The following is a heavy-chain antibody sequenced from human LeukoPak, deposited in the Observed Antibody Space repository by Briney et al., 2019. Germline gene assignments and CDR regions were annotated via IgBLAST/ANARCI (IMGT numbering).Heavy chain of an antibody. J-gene: IGHJ4*02. CDR1: GFTFSSYW. CDR2: IKRDGSEK. D-gene: IGHD3-3*01. CDR3: AREPEEWSLHRAGY. Sequence: GGSLRLSCAASGFTFSSYWMTWVRQAPGKGLEWVANIKRDGSEKYYVDSVKGRFTISRDNAKNSLYLQMNSLRAEDTAVYYCAREPEEWSLHRAGYWGQGTRVTVSS. V-gene: IGHV3-7*01.